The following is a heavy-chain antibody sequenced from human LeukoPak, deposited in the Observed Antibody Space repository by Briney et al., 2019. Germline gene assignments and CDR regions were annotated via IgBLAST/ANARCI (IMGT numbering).Heavy chain of an antibody. CDR3: AKDDRVVAGNSFDN. J-gene: IGHJ4*02. Sequence: PGGSLRLSCAASGFTFSDSAMTWVRQAPGKGLEWVSLISAGGVSTYYADSVKGRFTISRDNPKNTLYLQMNSLRAEDTAVYYCAKDDRVVAGNSFDNWGQGTLVTVSS. V-gene: IGHV3-23*01. CDR1: GFTFSDSA. CDR2: ISAGGVST. D-gene: IGHD6-19*01.